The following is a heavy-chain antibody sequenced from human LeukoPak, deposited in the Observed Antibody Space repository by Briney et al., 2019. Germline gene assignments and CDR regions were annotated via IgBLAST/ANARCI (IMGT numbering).Heavy chain of an antibody. Sequence: PGGSLRLSCAASGFTFSSYAMHWVRQAPGKGLEWVAVISYDGSNKYYADSVKGRLTISRDNSKNTLYLQMNSLRAEDTAVYYCARDRTPWDGDYLFDYWGQGTLVTVSS. D-gene: IGHD4-17*01. CDR2: ISYDGSNK. CDR3: ARDRTPWDGDYLFDY. V-gene: IGHV3-30-3*01. CDR1: GFTFSSYA. J-gene: IGHJ4*02.